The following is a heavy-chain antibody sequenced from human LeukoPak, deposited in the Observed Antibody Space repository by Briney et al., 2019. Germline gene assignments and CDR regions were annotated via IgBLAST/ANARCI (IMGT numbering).Heavy chain of an antibody. Sequence: PGGSLRLSCAASGCTFSSYSRNWVRQAPGKGLEWVSSISSSGSYIYYPDSVKGVFTISRENAKNSLYLQMNRLRAEDTAVYYCARDFSRSPRRNWFDPWGQGTLVTVSS. CDR1: GCTFSSYS. J-gene: IGHJ5*02. CDR3: ARDFSRSPRRNWFDP. CDR2: ISSSGSYI. D-gene: IGHD6-13*01. V-gene: IGHV3-21*01.